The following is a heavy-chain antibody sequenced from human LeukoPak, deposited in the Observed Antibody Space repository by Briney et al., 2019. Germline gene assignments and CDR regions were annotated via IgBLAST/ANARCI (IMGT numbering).Heavy chain of an antibody. CDR1: GYSFSSYN. V-gene: IGHV3-7*01. J-gene: IGHJ4*02. CDR2: IREDGNEK. CDR3: VRDYRGGWNDY. D-gene: IGHD1-26*01. Sequence: GGSLRLSCEASGYSFSSYNMDWVRQTPGKGLECVAKIREDGNEKHYVDSVKGRFTISRDNAKNSLFLQMNNLRVDDTAVYYCVRDYRGGWNDYWGQGTLVTVSS.